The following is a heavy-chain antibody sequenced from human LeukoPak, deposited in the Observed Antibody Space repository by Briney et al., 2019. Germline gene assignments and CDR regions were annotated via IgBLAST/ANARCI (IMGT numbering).Heavy chain of an antibody. D-gene: IGHD2-15*01. J-gene: IGHJ4*02. CDR2: ISGSGGST. Sequence: GGSLRLSCAASGLTFRNYWMSWVRQAPGKGLEWVSAISGSGGSTYYADSVKGRFTISRDNSKNTLYLQMNSLRAEDTAVYYCAAPRLVEVVVAATFDYWGQGTLVTVSS. V-gene: IGHV3-23*01. CDR3: AAPRLVEVVVAATFDY. CDR1: GLTFRNYW.